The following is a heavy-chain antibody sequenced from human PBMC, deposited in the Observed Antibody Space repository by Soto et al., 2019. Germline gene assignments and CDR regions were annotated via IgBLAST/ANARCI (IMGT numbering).Heavy chain of an antibody. CDR3: ARDRDDYRNYVFDY. CDR2: SSGSGSGGST. J-gene: IGHJ4*02. D-gene: IGHD4-4*01. CDR1: GFTVTNYA. Sequence: EVQLLESEGGLVQPGGSLRLSCAASGFTVTNYAMTWVRQAPGKGLEWVSISSGSGSGGSTNYADSVKGRFTISRDNSKNTLYLQMNSLRVEDTAVYYCARDRDDYRNYVFDYWGQGTLLTVSS. V-gene: IGHV3-23*01.